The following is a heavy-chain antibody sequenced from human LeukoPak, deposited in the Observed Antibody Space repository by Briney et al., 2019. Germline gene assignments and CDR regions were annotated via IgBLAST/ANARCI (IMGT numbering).Heavy chain of an antibody. D-gene: IGHD3-22*01. Sequence: ASVKVSCKVSGYTLTELSMHWVRQAPGKGLEWMGGFDPEDGETIYAQKFQGRVTMTEETSTDTAYMELSSLRSEDTAVYYCATMTAITYYYDSSGYVYWGQGTLVTVSS. CDR1: GYTLTELS. V-gene: IGHV1-24*01. CDR2: FDPEDGET. CDR3: ATMTAITYYYDSSGYVY. J-gene: IGHJ4*02.